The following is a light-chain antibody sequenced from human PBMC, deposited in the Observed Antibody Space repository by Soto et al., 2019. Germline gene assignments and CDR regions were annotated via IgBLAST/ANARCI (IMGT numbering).Light chain of an antibody. CDR2: DVY. CDR1: SNDVGYYNY. CDR3: CSEAGRDTLL. Sequence: QSALTQPRSVSGSPGQSVTISCTGTSNDVGYYNYVSWYQQHPGKGPKLLIYDVYKRPSGVPARVSGSKSGNTASHTISGLQAEDEADYHCCSEAGRDTLLFGGGTKLTLL. J-gene: IGLJ3*02. V-gene: IGLV2-11*01.